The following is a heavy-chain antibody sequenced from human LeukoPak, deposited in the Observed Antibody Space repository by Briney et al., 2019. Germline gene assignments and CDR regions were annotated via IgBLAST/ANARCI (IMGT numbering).Heavy chain of an antibody. CDR2: ISYDGSNK. D-gene: IGHD2-15*01. V-gene: IGHV3-30-3*01. CDR1: GFTFSSYA. CDR3: ARGGCSGGSCYSNWFDP. J-gene: IGHJ5*02. Sequence: PGRSLRLSCAASGFTFSSYAMHWVRQAPGKGLEWVAVISYDGSNKYYADSVKGRFTISRDNSKNTLYLQMNSLRAEDTAVYYCARGGCSGGSCYSNWFDPWGQGTLVTVSS.